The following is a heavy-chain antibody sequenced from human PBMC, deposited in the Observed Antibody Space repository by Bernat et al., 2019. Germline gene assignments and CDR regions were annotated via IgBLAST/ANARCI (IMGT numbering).Heavy chain of an antibody. J-gene: IGHJ6*02. CDR3: ARATIAVAGTPPYYYYGMDV. CDR1: GFTFSSYW. Sequence: EVQLVESGGGLVQPGGSLRLSCAASGFTFSSYWMSWVRQAPGKGLEWVANIKQDGSEKYDVDSVKGRFTISRDNAKNSLYLQMNSLRAEDTAVYYCARATIAVAGTPPYYYYGMDVWGQGTTVTVSS. CDR2: IKQDGSEK. D-gene: IGHD6-19*01. V-gene: IGHV3-7*03.